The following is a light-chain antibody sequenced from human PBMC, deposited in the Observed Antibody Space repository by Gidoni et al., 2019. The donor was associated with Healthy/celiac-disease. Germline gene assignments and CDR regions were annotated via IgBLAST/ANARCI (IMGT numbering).Light chain of an antibody. V-gene: IGKV1-39*01. Sequence: DIQMTQSPSSLSASVGDRVTITCRASQSISSYLNWYQQKPGKATKLLIYAASSLQSGVPSRFSGSGSGTDFTLTISSLQPEDFATYYCQQSYSTVPMYTFGQGTKLEIK. CDR1: QSISSY. J-gene: IGKJ2*01. CDR3: QQSYSTVPMYT. CDR2: AAS.